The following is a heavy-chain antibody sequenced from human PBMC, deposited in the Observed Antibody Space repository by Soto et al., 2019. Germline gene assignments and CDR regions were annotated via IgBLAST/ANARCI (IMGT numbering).Heavy chain of an antibody. CDR3: AKSYGDYPYYYYGMDV. J-gene: IGHJ6*02. Sequence: EVQLLESGGGLVQPGGSLRLSCAASGFTFSSYVMSWVRQAPGKGLEWVSAISGSGGSTYYADSVKGRFTISRDNSKNTLYLQMNSLRAEDTAVYYCAKSYGDYPYYYYGMDVWGQGTTVTVSS. V-gene: IGHV3-23*01. CDR1: GFTFSSYV. D-gene: IGHD4-17*01. CDR2: ISGSGGST.